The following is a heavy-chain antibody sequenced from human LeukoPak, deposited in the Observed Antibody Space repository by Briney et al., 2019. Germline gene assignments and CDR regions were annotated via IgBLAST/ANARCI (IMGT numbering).Heavy chain of an antibody. CDR1: GFTFSSYS. J-gene: IGHJ4*02. D-gene: IGHD3-3*01. V-gene: IGHV3-21*01. Sequence: GGSLRLSCAASGFTFSSYSTNWVRQAPGKGLEWVSSISSSSSYIYYADSVKGRFIISRDNAKNSLYLQMNSLRAEDTAVYYCARGAESDFWSGYSDYWGQGTLVTVSS. CDR2: ISSSSSYI. CDR3: ARGAESDFWSGYSDY.